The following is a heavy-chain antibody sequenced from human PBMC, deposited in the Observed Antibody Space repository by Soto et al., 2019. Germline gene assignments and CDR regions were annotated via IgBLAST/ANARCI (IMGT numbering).Heavy chain of an antibody. D-gene: IGHD4-17*01. CDR2: ISGSGGSL. V-gene: IGHV3-23*01. J-gene: IGHJ4*02. CDR1: GFTFSSYA. Sequence: GGSLRLSCAASGFTFSSYAMSWVRQAPGKGLEWVSDISGSGGSLYYADSVKGRFTISRDNAKNTLYLHMNSLRAEHTAGDYCARPTLTLWGYWGQETRVTVSS. CDR3: ARPTLTLWGY.